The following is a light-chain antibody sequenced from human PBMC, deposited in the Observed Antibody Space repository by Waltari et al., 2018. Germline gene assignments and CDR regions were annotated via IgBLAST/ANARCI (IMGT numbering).Light chain of an antibody. CDR2: KSS. CDR1: QSINTW. Sequence: DIQMTQSPSTLSASVGDRVTITCRASQSINTWLAWYQQKPGKAPKLLIYKSSTLESGVPSRFSGSGSGTEFTLTISSLQPDDFATYYCQQYNSYSTFGGGPRWRSN. J-gene: IGKJ4*01. V-gene: IGKV1-5*03. CDR3: QQYNSYST.